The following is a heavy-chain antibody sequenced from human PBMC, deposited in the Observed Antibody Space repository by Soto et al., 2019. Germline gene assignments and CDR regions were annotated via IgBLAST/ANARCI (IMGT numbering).Heavy chain of an antibody. Sequence: GGSLRLSCTASGFTVSDYSVNWVRQAPGKGLEWISYISSSGDLLLYADSVKGRFTIARDIAKNSLYLQMDSLRDEDSAVYYWSIWAIAVGGEGFWGQGTLVTVSS. CDR2: ISSSGDLL. CDR1: GFTVSDYS. D-gene: IGHD2-21*01. CDR3: SIWAIAVGGEGF. V-gene: IGHV3-48*02. J-gene: IGHJ4*02.